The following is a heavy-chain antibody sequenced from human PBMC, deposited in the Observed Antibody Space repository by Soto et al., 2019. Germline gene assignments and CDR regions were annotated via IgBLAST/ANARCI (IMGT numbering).Heavy chain of an antibody. CDR1: GFTFGSKS. J-gene: IGHJ4*02. Sequence: PGGSLMLSCASSGFTFGSKSMTLVRRAPGKGLEWVSGISGSGGSTYYADSVKGRFTISRDNAKNSLYLQMNSLRAEDTAVYYCARDPSSSYYFDYWGQGTLVTVSS. CDR2: ISGSGGST. D-gene: IGHD6-6*01. CDR3: ARDPSSSYYFDY. V-gene: IGHV3-23*01.